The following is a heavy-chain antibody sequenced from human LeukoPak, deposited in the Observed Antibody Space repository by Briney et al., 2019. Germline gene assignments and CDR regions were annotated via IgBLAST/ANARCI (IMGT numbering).Heavy chain of an antibody. CDR1: GGSISSGGYY. D-gene: IGHD1-26*01. V-gene: IGHV4-31*03. Sequence: SETLFLTCTVSGGSISSGGYYWSWIRQHPGKGLEWIGYIYYSGSTYYNPSLKSRVTISVDTSKNQFSLKLSSVTAADTAVYYCARGKVGATNWFDPWGQGTLVTVSS. J-gene: IGHJ5*02. CDR2: IYYSGST. CDR3: ARGKVGATNWFDP.